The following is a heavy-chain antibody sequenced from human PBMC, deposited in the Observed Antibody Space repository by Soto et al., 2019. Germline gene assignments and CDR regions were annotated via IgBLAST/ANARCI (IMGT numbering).Heavy chain of an antibody. J-gene: IGHJ4*02. CDR1: GFTFSSYW. CDR2: IKQDGSEK. Sequence: EVQLVESGGGLVQPGGSLRLSCAASGFTFSSYWMSWVRQAPGKGLEWVANIKQDGSEKYYVDSVKGRYTVSRDNAKNSLYLQMNSLRAEDTAVYYCVRYNWDDDYWGQGTLVTVSS. D-gene: IGHD1-20*01. V-gene: IGHV3-7*01. CDR3: VRYNWDDDY.